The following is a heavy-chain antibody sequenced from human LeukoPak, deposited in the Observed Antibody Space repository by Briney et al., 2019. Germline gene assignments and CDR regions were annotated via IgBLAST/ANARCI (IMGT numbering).Heavy chain of an antibody. D-gene: IGHD1-26*01. Sequence: GGSLRLSCAASGFTFSRYWIHWVRQAPGKGLEWVSRINPDGSTTTYADSVKGRFTISRDNAKNTVYLQMNSLRAEDTALYHCARAGSGTYNFYYGMDVWGQGTTVTVSS. CDR1: GFTFSRYW. J-gene: IGHJ6*02. CDR2: INPDGSTT. CDR3: ARAGSGTYNFYYGMDV. V-gene: IGHV3-74*01.